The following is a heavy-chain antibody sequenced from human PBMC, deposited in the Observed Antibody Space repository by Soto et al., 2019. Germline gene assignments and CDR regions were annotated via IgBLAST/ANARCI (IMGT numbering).Heavy chain of an antibody. Sequence: QITLKEAGPTLVKRTQTLTLTCTFSGFSLSTSGVGVGWIRQPPGKALEWLALIYWDYDRRSSPSLKNRPTITKATSKNQVLLTRTNMDPEDTATYKCSQRTRREGYNFANWGQEILVTVSS. D-gene: IGHD5-12*01. J-gene: IGHJ4*02. CDR3: SQRTRREGYNFAN. V-gene: IGHV2-5*02. CDR1: GFSLSTSGVG. CDR2: IYWDYDR.